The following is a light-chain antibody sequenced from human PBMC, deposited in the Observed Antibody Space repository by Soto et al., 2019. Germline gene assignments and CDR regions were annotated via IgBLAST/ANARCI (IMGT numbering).Light chain of an antibody. Sequence: DIVMTQSPATLSVAPGERVTFSCGASQGVSRKLAWYQHKPGQAPRLLISGASTGATGIPARFSGSGSGTEFTLTISSLQSEDCAIYYCQQYHTGPITFGGGTKVDIK. J-gene: IGKJ4*01. CDR2: GAS. CDR3: QQYHTGPIT. CDR1: QGVSRK. V-gene: IGKV3-15*01.